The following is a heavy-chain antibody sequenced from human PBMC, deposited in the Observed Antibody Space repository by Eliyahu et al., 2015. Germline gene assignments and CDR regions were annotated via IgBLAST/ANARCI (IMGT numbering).Heavy chain of an antibody. V-gene: IGHV4-4*02. CDR3: ARAVAGSRYYQH. D-gene: IGHD6-19*01. CDR1: SGSISSGNW. CDR2: IYHSGNT. Sequence: QVQLQESGPGLLKPSGTLSLTCAVXSGSISSGNWWSWVRQPPGKGLEWIGEIYHSGNTNYNPSLKSRVTISLDKSKNQFSLKLSSVTAADTAMYYCARAVAGSRYYQHWGQGTLATVSA. J-gene: IGHJ1*01.